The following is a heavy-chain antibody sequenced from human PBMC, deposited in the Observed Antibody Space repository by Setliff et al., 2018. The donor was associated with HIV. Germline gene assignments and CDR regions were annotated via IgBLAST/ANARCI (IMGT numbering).Heavy chain of an antibody. CDR3: ARNTRAGDFDY. D-gene: IGHD3-10*01. CDR2: FYYSGST. CDR1: GVSFGSSDYY. V-gene: IGHV4-39*01. J-gene: IGHJ4*02. Sequence: SETLSLTCTVSGVSFGSSDYYRAWIRQPPGKGLGWIGSFYYSGSTYYNPSLKSRVTISVDTSKNQFSLRLTSVTAADTAVYYCARNTRAGDFDYWGQGTLVTVSS.